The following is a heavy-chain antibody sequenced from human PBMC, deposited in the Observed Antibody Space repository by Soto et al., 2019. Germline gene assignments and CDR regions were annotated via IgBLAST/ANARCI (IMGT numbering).Heavy chain of an antibody. CDR3: ARDYYDSSGYPDY. J-gene: IGHJ4*02. V-gene: IGHV3-33*01. CDR1: GFTFSSYG. D-gene: IGHD3-22*01. Sequence: GGSLRLSCAASGFTFSSYGMHWVRQAPGKGLEWVAVIWYDGSNKYYADSVKGRFTISRDNSKNTLYLQMNSLRAEDTAVYYCARDYYDSSGYPDYWGQGTLVTVSS. CDR2: IWYDGSNK.